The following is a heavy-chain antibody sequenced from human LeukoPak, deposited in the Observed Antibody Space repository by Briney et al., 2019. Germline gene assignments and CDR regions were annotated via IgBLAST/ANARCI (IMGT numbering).Heavy chain of an antibody. CDR2: IKQDGSEK. CDR1: GFTFSNYW. V-gene: IGHV3-7*03. J-gene: IGHJ4*02. D-gene: IGHD6-13*01. CDR3: ATKLPAAGRGFDY. Sequence: GGSLRLSCAASGFTFSNYWMSWVRQAPGKGLEWVANIKQDGSEKYYVDSVKGRFTISRDSAKNSLFLQMNRLRAEDTAVYYCATKLPAAGRGFDYWGQGTLVTVSS.